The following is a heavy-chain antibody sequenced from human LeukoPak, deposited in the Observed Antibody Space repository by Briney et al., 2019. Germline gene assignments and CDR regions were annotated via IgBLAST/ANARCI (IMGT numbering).Heavy chain of an antibody. CDR1: GFTFSTYA. CDR2: ISVSGGNT. Sequence: GGSLRLSCAASGFTFSTYAMSWVRQAPGKGLDGVSVISVSGGNTYYADYVKGRFTISRDNSKNTLYLQMNSLRAEDTAVYYCAKSPGGVVSTSFDNWGQATLVTVSS. V-gene: IGHV3-23*01. CDR3: AKSPGGVVSTSFDN. J-gene: IGHJ4*02. D-gene: IGHD2-2*01.